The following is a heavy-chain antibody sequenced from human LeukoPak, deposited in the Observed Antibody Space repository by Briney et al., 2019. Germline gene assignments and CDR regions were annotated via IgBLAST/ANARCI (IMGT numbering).Heavy chain of an antibody. CDR1: GYTITDSYS. J-gene: IGHJ4*02. Sequence: GASVKVSCKASGYTITDSYSITWVRQAPGQGLEWMGYISTYNSYTNYAQSLQGRVSMTTDTSTNTAYMELRSLRSDDTAVYYCARADNGAREGFDYWGQGTLVTVSS. V-gene: IGHV1-18*01. CDR3: ARADNGAREGFDY. CDR2: ISTYNSYT. D-gene: IGHD1-1*01.